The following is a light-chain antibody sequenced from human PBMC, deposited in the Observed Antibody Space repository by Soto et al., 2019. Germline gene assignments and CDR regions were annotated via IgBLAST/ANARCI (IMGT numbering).Light chain of an antibody. V-gene: IGKV1-9*01. CDR1: QGISSS. J-gene: IGKJ5*01. CDR2: AAS. Sequence: DIQLTQSPSFLSASVGDRVTITCRASQGISSSLAWYQQKPGEAPRLLIYAASTLQGGVPSRFSGSGYGTEFTLTISSLQPDDFASYYCQKLHNFPLTFGQGTRLEIK. CDR3: QKLHNFPLT.